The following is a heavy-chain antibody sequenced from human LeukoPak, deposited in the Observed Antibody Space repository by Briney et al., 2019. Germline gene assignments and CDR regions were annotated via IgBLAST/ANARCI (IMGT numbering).Heavy chain of an antibody. CDR2: ISAYNGNT. D-gene: IGHD3-22*01. Sequence: GASVKVSCKASGYTFTSYGISWVRQAPGQGLECMGWISAYNGNTNYAQKLQGRVTMTTDTSTSTAYMELRSLRSDDTAVYYCARDRDYYDSSATSPGAYWGQGTLVTVSS. CDR1: GYTFTSYG. CDR3: ARDRDYYDSSATSPGAY. J-gene: IGHJ4*02. V-gene: IGHV1-18*01.